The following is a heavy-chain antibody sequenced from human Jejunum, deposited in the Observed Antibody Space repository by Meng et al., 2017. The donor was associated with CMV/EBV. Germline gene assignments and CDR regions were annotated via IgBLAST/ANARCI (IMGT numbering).Heavy chain of an antibody. CDR2: IYYNGST. Sequence: IRISIYPWVWTRQPPGKGMKEIGGIYYNGSTYCNPSLKNRVTISVDTSKNQFSLKLSSVTAADTAVYYCARLIAAAGTLSIAHWGQGTLVTVSS. D-gene: IGHD6-13*01. CDR3: ARLIAAAGTLSIAH. V-gene: IGHV4-39*01. J-gene: IGHJ5*02. CDR1: IRISIYP.